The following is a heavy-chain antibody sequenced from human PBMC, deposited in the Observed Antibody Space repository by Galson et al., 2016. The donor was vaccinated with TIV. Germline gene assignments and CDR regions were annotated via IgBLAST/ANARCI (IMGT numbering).Heavy chain of an antibody. D-gene: IGHD3-10*01. CDR3: ARGRGYYFGSGSSYFDY. J-gene: IGHJ4*02. CDR1: GGTFSNFV. V-gene: IGHV1-69*06. CDR2: INPIFGTA. Sequence: SVKVSCKASGGTFSNFVISWVRQAPGQGLEWMESINPIFGTANYAQKFQGRVTITADTSTSTIYMELSSLRSEDTAVYYCARGRGYYFGSGSSYFDYWGQGSLVTVSS.